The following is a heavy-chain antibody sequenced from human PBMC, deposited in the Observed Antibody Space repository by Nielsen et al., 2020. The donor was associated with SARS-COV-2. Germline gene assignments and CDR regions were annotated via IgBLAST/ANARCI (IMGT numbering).Heavy chain of an antibody. CDR1: GYTLPELS. V-gene: IGHV1-24*01. CDR3: ATAPAIFGVGNWFDP. CDR2: FDPEDGET. Sequence: ASVQVSCKVSGYTLPELSMHWVRQAPGKGLEWMGGFDPEDGETIYAQKFQGRVTMTEDTSTDTAYMELSSLRSEDTAVYYCATAPAIFGVGNWFDPWGQGTLVTVSS. J-gene: IGHJ5*02. D-gene: IGHD3-3*01.